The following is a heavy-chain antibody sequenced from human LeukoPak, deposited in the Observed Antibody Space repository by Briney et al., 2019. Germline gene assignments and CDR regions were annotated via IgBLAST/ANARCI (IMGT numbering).Heavy chain of an antibody. Sequence: PSETLSLTCTVSGGSISSYYWSWIRQPPGKGLEWIGYIYYSGSTNYNPSLKSRVTISVDTSKNQFSLNLSSVTAADTAVYYCARGPDCSGGSCTDRPFDYWDQGTLVTVSS. CDR2: IYYSGST. V-gene: IGHV4-59*12. CDR3: ARGPDCSGGSCTDRPFDY. CDR1: GGSISSYY. D-gene: IGHD2-15*01. J-gene: IGHJ4*02.